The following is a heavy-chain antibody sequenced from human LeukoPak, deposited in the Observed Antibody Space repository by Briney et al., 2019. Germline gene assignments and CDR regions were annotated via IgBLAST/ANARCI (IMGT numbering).Heavy chain of an antibody. J-gene: IGHJ4*02. Sequence: SETLCLPCSVSGGSTSSSSYYWGWIRQPPGKGLEWIGSIYYSGSTYYNSSLKSRVTISVDTSKNQFSLKLSSVTAADTAVYYSARCYCSGGTCYPDYWGQGTLDTVSS. CDR1: GGSTSSSSYY. V-gene: IGHV4-39*01. CDR2: IYYSGST. D-gene: IGHD2-15*01. CDR3: ARCYCSGGTCYPDY.